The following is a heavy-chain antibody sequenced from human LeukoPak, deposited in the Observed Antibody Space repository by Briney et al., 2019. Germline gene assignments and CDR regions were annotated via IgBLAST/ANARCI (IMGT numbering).Heavy chain of an antibody. Sequence: GGSLRLSCAASGFTFNAFGMNWVRQAPGKGLEWVSYIGTTSGAIYYADSVKGRFTISRDSAKNSLYLQMNSLRAEDTAVYYCATPDSEWELLPLDYWGQGTLVTVSS. CDR1: GFTFNAFG. CDR2: IGTTSGAI. J-gene: IGHJ4*02. D-gene: IGHD1-26*01. CDR3: ATPDSEWELLPLDY. V-gene: IGHV3-48*01.